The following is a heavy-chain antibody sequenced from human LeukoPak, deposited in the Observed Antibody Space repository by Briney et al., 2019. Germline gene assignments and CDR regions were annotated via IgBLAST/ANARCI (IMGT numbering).Heavy chain of an antibody. CDR3: ARDTGDSQFDY. D-gene: IGHD4-17*01. V-gene: IGHV4-31*03. Sequence: PSQTLSLTCTVSGGSISIGGYYCSWIRQHPVKGLEWIGYIYDSGSTYYTPSLKRRVTISVDTSKNPFSLKLSSVTAADTAVYYCARDTGDSQFDYWGQGTLVTVSS. J-gene: IGHJ4*02. CDR2: IYDSGST. CDR1: GGSISIGGYY.